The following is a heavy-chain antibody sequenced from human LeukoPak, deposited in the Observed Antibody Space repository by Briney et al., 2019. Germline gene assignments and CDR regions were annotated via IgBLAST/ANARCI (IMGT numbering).Heavy chain of an antibody. CDR3: AREAYCGGPSCFAVSYMDV. J-gene: IGHJ6*03. CDR2: IKQDGSEV. V-gene: IGHV3-7*01. D-gene: IGHD2-21*01. Sequence: GGSLRLSCAASGFTFTEYWMTWVRQAPGQRLEWVANIKQDGSEVYYVDSVEGRFTISRDNSKNSVYLQMNSLGVEDTAVYYCAREAYCGGPSCFAVSYMDVWGEGTMVTVSS. CDR1: GFTFTEYW.